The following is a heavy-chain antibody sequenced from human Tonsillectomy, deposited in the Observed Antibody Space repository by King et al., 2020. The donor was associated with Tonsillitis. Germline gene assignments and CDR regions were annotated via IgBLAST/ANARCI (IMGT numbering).Heavy chain of an antibody. J-gene: IGHJ4*02. CDR1: GGSISSGDYY. CDR2: IYYSWST. Sequence: VQLQESGPGLVKPSQTLSLTCTVSGGSISSGDYYWSWIRQPPGKGLEWIGYIYYSWSTYYNPSLKSRVTISVDTSKNQFSLKLSPVTAADTAVYYCARDKVDYYDSSGYSSLGYWGQGTLLTVSS. V-gene: IGHV4-30-4*01. CDR3: ARDKVDYYDSSGYSSLGY. D-gene: IGHD3-22*01.